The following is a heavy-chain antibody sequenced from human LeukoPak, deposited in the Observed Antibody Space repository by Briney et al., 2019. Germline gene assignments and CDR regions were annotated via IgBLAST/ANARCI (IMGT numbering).Heavy chain of an antibody. V-gene: IGHV3-23*01. CDR3: AKHLQTAAGIRRGGMDF. CDR1: GFTFSNYA. CDR2: ISGSGSST. Sequence: PGGSLRLSCAASGFTFSNYAMSWVRQAPGKGLEWVSAISGSGSSTYYPDSVRGRFTISRDNSKNTLYLQMNSLRAEDTAVYYCAKHLQTAAGIRRGGMDFWGQGTTVTVSS. D-gene: IGHD6-13*01. J-gene: IGHJ6*02.